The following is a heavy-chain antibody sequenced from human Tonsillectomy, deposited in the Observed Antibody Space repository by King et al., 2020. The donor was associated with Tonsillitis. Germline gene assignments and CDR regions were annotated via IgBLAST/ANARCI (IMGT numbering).Heavy chain of an antibody. CDR2: IYYSGST. CDR3: ARLYCSSTSCLYPDWFDP. J-gene: IGHJ5*02. CDR1: GGSISSSSCY. D-gene: IGHD2-2*01. V-gene: IGHV4-39*01. Sequence: QLQESGPGLVKPSETLSLTCTVSGGSISSSSCYWGWIRQPPGKGLEWIGGIYYSGSTYYNPSLKSRVTISVDTSKNQSSLKLSSVTATDTAVYYCARLYCSSTSCLYPDWFDPWGPGTLVTVSS.